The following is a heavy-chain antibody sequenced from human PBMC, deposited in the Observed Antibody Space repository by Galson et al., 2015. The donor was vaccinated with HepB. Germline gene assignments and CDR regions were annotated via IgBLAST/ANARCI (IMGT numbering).Heavy chain of an antibody. D-gene: IGHD2-8*02. CDR3: TSGKPPITLASTAGDFES. CDR2: ISYDGSEK. V-gene: IGHV3-30*03. CDR1: GFIFSNSG. J-gene: IGHJ4*02. Sequence: SLRLSCAASGFIFSNSGMHWVRQAPGKGLEWVACISYDGSEKYYADSVKGRFTVSRDNSKKTLYLEMNSLRADDTALYYCTSGKPPITLASTAGDFESWGQGTLVTVSS.